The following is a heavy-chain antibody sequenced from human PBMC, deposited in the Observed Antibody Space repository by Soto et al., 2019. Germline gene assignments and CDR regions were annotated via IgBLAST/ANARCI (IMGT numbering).Heavy chain of an antibody. CDR3: VRGSSDSDRNAMDV. J-gene: IGHJ6*02. CDR2: VYSDVTST. D-gene: IGHD6-19*01. V-gene: IGHV3-74*01. Sequence: EVQLVESGGGLVQPGGSLRLSCAASGFSFSTSWMHWVRQAPGKGLVWVSRVYSDVTSTTYADSVKGRFTISRDNAKSTLFLQMSGLRAEDSAAYYCVRGSSDSDRNAMDVWGQGTTVTVS. CDR1: GFSFSTSW.